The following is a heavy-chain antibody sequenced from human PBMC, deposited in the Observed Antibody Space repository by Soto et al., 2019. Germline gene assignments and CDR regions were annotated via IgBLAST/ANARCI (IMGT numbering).Heavy chain of an antibody. V-gene: IGHV1-8*01. Sequence: ASVKVSCKASGYTFTSYDINWVRQATGRGLERMGWMNPNSGNTGYAQKFQGRVTMTRNTSISTAYMELSSLRSEDTAVDYCAIFGWPQLSYYCYYIDVCGKGSTVTVSS. CDR3: AIFGWPQLSYYCYYIDV. D-gene: IGHD2-2*01. J-gene: IGHJ6*03. CDR2: MNPNSGNT. CDR1: GYTFTSYD.